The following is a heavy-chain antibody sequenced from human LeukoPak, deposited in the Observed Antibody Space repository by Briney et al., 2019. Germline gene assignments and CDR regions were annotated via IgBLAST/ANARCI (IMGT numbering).Heavy chain of an antibody. D-gene: IGHD5-18*01. CDR2: ISAYNGNT. V-gene: IGHV1-18*01. J-gene: IGHJ4*02. CDR3: VRDLGVDTSMIFFDF. Sequence: ASVKVSCKASGYSFTSFGISWVRQAPGQGLEWVGWISAYNGNTRSAQKFQGRVSMTTGTSTSTAYMELRSLRFDDTAVFYCVRDLGVDTSMIFFDFWGQGTLVTVSS. CDR1: GYSFTSFG.